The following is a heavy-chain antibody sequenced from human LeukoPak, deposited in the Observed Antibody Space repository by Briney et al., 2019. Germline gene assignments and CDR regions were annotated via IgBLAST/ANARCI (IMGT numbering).Heavy chain of an antibody. CDR3: AAVRFLEWLSN. CDR1: GFTFSDYW. CDR2: IEQDGSEK. J-gene: IGHJ4*02. V-gene: IGHV3-7*03. D-gene: IGHD3-3*01. Sequence: GGSLRLSCAASGFTFSDYWMSWVRQTPGKGLEWVASIEQDGSEKYYVDSVEGRFTISRDNSKNTLYLQMNSLRAEDTAVYYCAAVRFLEWLSNWGQGTLVTVSS.